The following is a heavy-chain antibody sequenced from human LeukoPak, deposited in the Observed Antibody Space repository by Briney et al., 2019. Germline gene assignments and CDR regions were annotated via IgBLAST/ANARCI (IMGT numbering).Heavy chain of an antibody. V-gene: IGHV1-2*06. Sequence: ASVKVSCKASGYTFTGYYMHWVRQAPGQGLEWMGRINPNSGGTNYAQKFQGRVTMTRDTSISTAYMELSRLRSDDTAVYYCAREESSSWFIDYWGQGTLVTASS. CDR3: AREESSSWFIDY. CDR1: GYTFTGYY. J-gene: IGHJ4*02. D-gene: IGHD6-13*01. CDR2: INPNSGGT.